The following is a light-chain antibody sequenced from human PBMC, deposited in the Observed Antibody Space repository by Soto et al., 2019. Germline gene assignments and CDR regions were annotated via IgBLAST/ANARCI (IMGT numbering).Light chain of an antibody. V-gene: IGKV3-20*01. CDR3: KQFAGLTRT. J-gene: IGKJ1*01. Sequence: IALTQSPGPLSLSPGEIATLSCRASQGVSSSYLAWYQQKPGQAPRLLIYGASFRATGIQDRFSGSGSRIDFTITISRMVPADFAVYYCKQFAGLTRTFVQGTKVEIK. CDR2: GAS. CDR1: QGVSSSY.